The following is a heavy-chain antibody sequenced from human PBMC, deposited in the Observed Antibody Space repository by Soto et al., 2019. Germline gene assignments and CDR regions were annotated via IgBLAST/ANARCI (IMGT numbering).Heavy chain of an antibody. Sequence: EVQLLESGGGLVQPGGSLRLSCAASGFTFSSYDMSWVRQAPGKGLEWVSVIYSGGSTYYADSVKGRFTISRDNSKNTLYLQMNSLRAEDTAVYYCAREFGKRRFPHSGMDVWGQGTTVTVSS. CDR1: GFTFSSYD. CDR2: IYSGGST. V-gene: IGHV3-66*01. D-gene: IGHD3-16*01. J-gene: IGHJ6*02. CDR3: AREFGKRRFPHSGMDV.